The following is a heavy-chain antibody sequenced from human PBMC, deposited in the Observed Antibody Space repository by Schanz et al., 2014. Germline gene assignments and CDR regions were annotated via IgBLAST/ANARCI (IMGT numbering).Heavy chain of an antibody. Sequence: EMQLLESGGGLAQPGGSLRLSCAASGFKFTDYAMTWVRQAPGKGLEWVATISGSSENTYYADSVKGRVTISRDNSNNTVYLQMNTLRAEDTAVYYCAREDCSATSCYFRYWGQGTLVTVSS. CDR3: AREDCSATSCYFRY. J-gene: IGHJ4*02. D-gene: IGHD2-21*01. CDR1: GFKFTDYA. V-gene: IGHV3-23*01. CDR2: ISGSSENT.